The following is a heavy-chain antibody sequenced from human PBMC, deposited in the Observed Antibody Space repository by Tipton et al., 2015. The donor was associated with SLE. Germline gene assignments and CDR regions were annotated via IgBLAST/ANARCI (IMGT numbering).Heavy chain of an antibody. J-gene: IGHJ4*02. Sequence: SLRLSCLDSAFTFSSYWMTWVRQAPGEGLEWVANINQDGSVKYSVDSVKGRFTISRDNAKNSLYLQMNSPRDEDTAVYYCVRAIAAAASYWGQGTLVSVSS. CDR1: AFTFSSYW. D-gene: IGHD6-13*01. CDR3: VRAIAAAASY. V-gene: IGHV3-7*04. CDR2: INQDGSVK.